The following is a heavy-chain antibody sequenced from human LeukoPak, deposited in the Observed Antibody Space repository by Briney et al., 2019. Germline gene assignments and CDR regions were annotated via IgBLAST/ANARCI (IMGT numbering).Heavy chain of an antibody. CDR1: GSTFSNYA. V-gene: IGHV3-23*01. CDR2: VSGSGGSI. CDR3: AREWPGYSYGDY. D-gene: IGHD5-18*01. J-gene: IGHJ4*02. Sequence: PGGSLRLSCAASGSTFSNYAMNWVRQAPGKGLEWVSAVSGSGGSIYYADSVKGRFTISRDNSRNILFLQMNSLRAEDTAVYYCAREWPGYSYGDYWGQGTLVTVSS.